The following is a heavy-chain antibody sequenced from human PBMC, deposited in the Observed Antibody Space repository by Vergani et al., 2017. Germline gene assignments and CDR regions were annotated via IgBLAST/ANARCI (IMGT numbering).Heavy chain of an antibody. CDR2: IKQDGSEK. V-gene: IGHV3-7*01. D-gene: IGHD6-19*01. CDR3: ARELEGSGWHDAFDI. J-gene: IGHJ3*02. Sequence: EVQLFESGGGLVQPGGSLRLSCAASGFTFSSYWMSWVRQAPGKGLEWVANIKQDGSEKYYVDSVKGRFTISRDNAKNSLYLQMNSLRAEDTAVYYCARELEGSGWHDAFDIWGQGTMVTVSS. CDR1: GFTFSSYW.